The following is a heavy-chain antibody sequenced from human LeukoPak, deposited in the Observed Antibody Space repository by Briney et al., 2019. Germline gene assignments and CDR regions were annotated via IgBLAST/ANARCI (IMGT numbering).Heavy chain of an antibody. Sequence: GGSLRLSCAASGFTVSSNYMSWVRQAPGKGLEWVSVIYSGGSTYYADSVKGRFTISRDNSKNTLYLQMNSLRAEDTAVYYCARGPKYIDYDFWSGYYMDVWGKGTTVTVSS. D-gene: IGHD3-3*01. CDR3: ARGPKYIDYDFWSGYYMDV. J-gene: IGHJ6*03. CDR1: GFTVSSNY. CDR2: IYSGGST. V-gene: IGHV3-53*01.